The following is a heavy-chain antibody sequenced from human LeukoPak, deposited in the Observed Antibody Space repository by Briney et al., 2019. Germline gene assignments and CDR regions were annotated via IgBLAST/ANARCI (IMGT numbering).Heavy chain of an antibody. V-gene: IGHV4-59*08. CDR3: ARHYYGSGSYEDAFDI. CDR1: GASISSYY. J-gene: IGHJ3*02. D-gene: IGHD3-10*01. CDR2: IYYSGSA. Sequence: SETLSLTCTVSGASISSYYWSWIRQPPGTGLEWIGYIYYSGSANYNPSLKSRVTISVDTSKDQFSLKLSSVTAADTAVYYCARHYYGSGSYEDAFDIWGQGTMVTVSS.